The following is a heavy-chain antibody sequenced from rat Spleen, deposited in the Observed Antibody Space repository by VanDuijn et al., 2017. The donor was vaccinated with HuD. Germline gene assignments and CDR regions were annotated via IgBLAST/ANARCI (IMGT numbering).Heavy chain of an antibody. D-gene: IGHD1-12*02. CDR3: SRSDGVHYYLPFAD. CDR1: GHSITSSYR. Sequence: EVQLQESGPGLVKPSQSLSLTCSVTGHSITSSYRWNWIRKLPGNKLEWMGYINSAGTTNYNPSLKSRISITRDTSKNQFFVQVNSITAEETATYYCSRSDGVHYYLPFADWGQGTLVTVSS. J-gene: IGHJ3*01. V-gene: IGHV3-3*01. CDR2: INSAGTT.